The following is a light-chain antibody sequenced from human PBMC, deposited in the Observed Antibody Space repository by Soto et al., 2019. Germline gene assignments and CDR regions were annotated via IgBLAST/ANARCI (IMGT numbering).Light chain of an antibody. Sequence: EIVLTQSPGTLSLSPGERATLSCRASQSVSTSYLAWYQQKPGQAPRLLIYGASSRAAGIPDRFSGSGSGTDFTLTISRLVPEDFAVYYCQLYGSSSITFGQGTRLEIK. V-gene: IGKV3-20*01. CDR3: QLYGSSSIT. CDR2: GAS. CDR1: QSVSTSY. J-gene: IGKJ5*01.